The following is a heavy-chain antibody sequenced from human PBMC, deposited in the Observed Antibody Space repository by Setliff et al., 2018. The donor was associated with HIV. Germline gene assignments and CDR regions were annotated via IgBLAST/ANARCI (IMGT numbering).Heavy chain of an antibody. V-gene: IGHV1-8*03. CDR1: GYTFTKYD. D-gene: IGHD2-2*02. CDR2: MNPNSGNA. CDR3: ARSRYQLLYDMDV. Sequence: ASVKVSCKASGYTFTKYDINWVRQATGQGLECMGWMNPNSGNAEYAQRFQGRVTLTRNTSISTAYMELSSLTSEDTPVYFCARSRYQLLYDMDVWGKGTTVTVSS. J-gene: IGHJ6*03.